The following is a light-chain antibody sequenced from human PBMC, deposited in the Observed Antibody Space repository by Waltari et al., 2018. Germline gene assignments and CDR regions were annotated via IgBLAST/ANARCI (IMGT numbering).Light chain of an antibody. Sequence: SYELTQPPSVSVSPGQTASITCSGDKLGDKYACWYQQKPGQSPVVVIYQDRRRPSGIPGGFSGSRSGNTATLTISGTQAMDEADYYCQAWDSSTYVVFGGGTKLTVL. CDR3: QAWDSSTYVV. V-gene: IGLV3-1*01. CDR1: KLGDKY. CDR2: QDR. J-gene: IGLJ2*01.